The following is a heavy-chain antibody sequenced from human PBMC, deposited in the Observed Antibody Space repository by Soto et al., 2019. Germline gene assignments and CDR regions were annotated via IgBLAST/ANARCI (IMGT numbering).Heavy chain of an antibody. J-gene: IGHJ4*02. CDR3: SRGTIAWPGVDY. CDR1: DLPFSAHW. D-gene: IGHD2-21*01. CDR2: IDEDGSQR. Sequence: GGSLRLSCTVSDLPFSAHWMHWVRQAPGKGLVWVSRIDEDGSQRHYADSVKGRFTISRDNAKNTLFLEMNSLTDDDTAIYFCSRGTIAWPGVDYWGPGTLVTVSS. V-gene: IGHV3-74*01.